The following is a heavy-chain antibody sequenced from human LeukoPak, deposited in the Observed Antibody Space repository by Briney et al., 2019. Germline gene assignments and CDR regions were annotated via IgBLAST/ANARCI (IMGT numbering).Heavy chain of an antibody. CDR1: GYTFTGYY. J-gene: IGHJ4*02. D-gene: IGHD2-21*02. CDR3: ARDSPAYCGGDCYWSYFDY. CDR2: INPNSGGT. Sequence: GASVKVSCKASGYTFTGYYMHWVRQAPGQGLEWMGWINPNSGGTNYAQKFQGRVTMTRDTSISTAYMELSRLRSDDTAVYYCARDSPAYCGGDCYWSYFDYWGQGTLVTVSS. V-gene: IGHV1-2*02.